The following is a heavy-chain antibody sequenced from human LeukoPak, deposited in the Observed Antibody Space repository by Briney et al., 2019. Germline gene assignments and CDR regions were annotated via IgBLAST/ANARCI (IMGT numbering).Heavy chain of an antibody. V-gene: IGHV3-23*01. CDR1: GFTFSSYA. D-gene: IGHD1-26*01. CDR3: AKNRESYWVPELDY. Sequence: GGSLRLSCAASGFTFSSYAMSWVRQAPGKGLEWVSDISGSGDSTNYADSVKGRFTISRDTSKNTLYLQMKSLRVEDTAVYYCAKNRESYWVPELDYWGQGTLVTVSS. J-gene: IGHJ4*02. CDR2: ISGSGDST.